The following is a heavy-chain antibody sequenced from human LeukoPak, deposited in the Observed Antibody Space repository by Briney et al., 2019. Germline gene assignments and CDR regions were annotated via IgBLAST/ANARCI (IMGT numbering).Heavy chain of an antibody. CDR3: ARHMTTVTSPVNWYFDL. D-gene: IGHD4-17*01. CDR1: GGSISSSNW. Sequence: SGTLSLTCAVSGGSISSSNWWSWVRQPPGKGLEWIGEIYHSGSTNYNPSLKSRVTISVDTSKNQFSLKLSSVTAADTAVYYCARHMTTVTSPVNWYFDLWGRGTLVTVSS. J-gene: IGHJ2*01. V-gene: IGHV4-4*02. CDR2: IYHSGST.